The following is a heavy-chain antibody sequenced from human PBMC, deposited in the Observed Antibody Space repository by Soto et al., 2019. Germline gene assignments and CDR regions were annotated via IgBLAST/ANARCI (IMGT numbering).Heavy chain of an antibody. CDR2: IKTKGNSYAT. D-gene: IGHD1-26*01. Sequence: GETLKLSCAASWFTFSGSAIHWVRLASGRGLEWVGRIKTKGNSYATAYAASVKGRFTATRDDSKNTAYLQMNSLKTEDTAVYYCTRNVIVGPTDWFDPWGQGTLVTVSS. CDR3: TRNVIVGPTDWFDP. J-gene: IGHJ5*02. V-gene: IGHV3-73*01. CDR1: WFTFSGSA.